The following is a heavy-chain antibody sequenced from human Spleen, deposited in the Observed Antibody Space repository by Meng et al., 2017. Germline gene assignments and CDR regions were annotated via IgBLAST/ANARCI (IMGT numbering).Heavy chain of an antibody. CDR2: IWFDGSNK. J-gene: IGHJ4*02. CDR1: GFTFSSYG. Sequence: GESLKISCAASGFTFSSYGMHWVRQAPGKGLEWVAVIWFDGSNKYYADSVKGRFTISRDTSKNTLYLQMHSLRADDTAVYYCAIDLGAYFYGSGSPPPPHSWGQGTLVTVSS. V-gene: IGHV3-33*01. CDR3: AIDLGAYFYGSGSPPPPHS. D-gene: IGHD3-10*01.